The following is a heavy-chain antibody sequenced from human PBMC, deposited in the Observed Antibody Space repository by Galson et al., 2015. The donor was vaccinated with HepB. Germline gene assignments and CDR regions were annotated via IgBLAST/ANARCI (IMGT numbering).Heavy chain of an antibody. D-gene: IGHD5-18*01. J-gene: IGHJ4*02. CDR3: AINVREYSYGAPFDY. CDR1: GYSFTSYW. CDR2: IDPSDSYT. V-gene: IGHV5-10-1*01. Sequence: QSGAEVKKPGESLRISCKGSGYSFTSYWISWVRQMPGKGLEWMGRIDPSDSYTNYSPSFQGHVTISADKSISTAYLQWSSLKASDTAMYYCAINVREYSYGAPFDYWGQGTLVTVSS.